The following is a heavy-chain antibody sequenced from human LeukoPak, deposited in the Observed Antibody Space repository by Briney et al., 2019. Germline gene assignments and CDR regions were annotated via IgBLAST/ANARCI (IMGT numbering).Heavy chain of an antibody. V-gene: IGHV3-48*04. CDR2: ISSSGSTI. CDR1: GFTFSSYS. D-gene: IGHD6-13*01. J-gene: IGHJ5*02. CDR3: ARSSVAAAVGFDP. Sequence: PGGSLRLSCAASGFTFSSYSMNWVRQAPGKGLEWVSYISSSGSTIYYADSVKGRFTISRDNAKNSLYLQMNSLRAEDTAVYYCARSSVAAAVGFDPWGQGTLVTVSS.